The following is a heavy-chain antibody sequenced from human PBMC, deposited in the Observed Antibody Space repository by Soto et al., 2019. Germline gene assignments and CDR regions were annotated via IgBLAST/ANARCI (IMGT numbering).Heavy chain of an antibody. CDR1: GGSISSSSYY. Sequence: SETLSLTCTVSGGSISSSSYYWGWIRQPPGKGLEWIGSIYYSGSTYYNPSLKSRVTISVDTSKNQFSLKLSSVTAAETAVYYCARHQYCSGGACYLEYLHPWGQGTLVTVSS. D-gene: IGHD2-15*01. J-gene: IGHJ1*01. CDR3: ARHQYCSGGACYLEYLHP. CDR2: IYYSGST. V-gene: IGHV4-39*01.